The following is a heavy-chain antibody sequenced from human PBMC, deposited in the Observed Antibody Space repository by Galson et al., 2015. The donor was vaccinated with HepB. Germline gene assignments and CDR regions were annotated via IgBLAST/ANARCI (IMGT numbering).Heavy chain of an antibody. Sequence: SLRLSCAASGFAFKNYAMSWVRQAPGKGLEWVSVISGSDGRPYYADSVKGRFTISRDRSKDTLYLQMNNLRVEDTAIYHWAKATQSYCGADCPDSWGQGTPVTESS. CDR1: GFAFKNYA. CDR3: AKATQSYCGADCPDS. J-gene: IGHJ4*02. D-gene: IGHD2-21*02. CDR2: ISGSDGRP. V-gene: IGHV3-23*01.